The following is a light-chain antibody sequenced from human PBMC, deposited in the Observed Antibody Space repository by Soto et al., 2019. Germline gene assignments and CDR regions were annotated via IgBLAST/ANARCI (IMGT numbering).Light chain of an antibody. CDR3: SSYAGSSNV. V-gene: IGLV2-8*01. J-gene: IGLJ1*01. CDR2: EVR. Sequence: QSALTQPASVSGSPGQSITISCTGTSSDIGSYNYVAWYQQFPGKTPKLIIYEVRNRPSGVPDRFSGSKSGNTASLTVSGLQAEDEADYYCSSYAGSSNVFGTGTKLTVL. CDR1: SSDIGSYNY.